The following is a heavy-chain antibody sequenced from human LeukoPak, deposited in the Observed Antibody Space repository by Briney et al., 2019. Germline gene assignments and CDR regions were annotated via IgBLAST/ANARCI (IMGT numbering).Heavy chain of an antibody. V-gene: IGHV3-23*01. CDR3: GFSYGYGAFDV. D-gene: IGHD3-16*01. J-gene: IGHJ3*01. Sequence: GGSLRLSCVASGFTFSTYAMSWVRQPPGRRRKWVSVISGSGVNTDYADSVKGRFTVSRDNSKNTLYLEMNSLSAEDAAVYYCGFSYGYGAFDVWGRGTMVTVSS. CDR2: ISGSGVNT. CDR1: GFTFSTYA.